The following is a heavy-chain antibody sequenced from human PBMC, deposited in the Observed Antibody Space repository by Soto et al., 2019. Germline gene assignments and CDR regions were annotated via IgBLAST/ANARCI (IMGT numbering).Heavy chain of an antibody. CDR3: SRGLDYYGKDV. Sequence: PSETLSLTCTVSGGSISSDDYYWNWIRQRPGKGLEWIGNIYDRGNTNYNPSLKSRIIMSMDMSENQFSLKLTSVTAADTAVYYCSRGLDYYGKDVWGPGTTVTGSS. V-gene: IGHV4-31*03. J-gene: IGHJ6*02. CDR1: GGSISSDDYY. D-gene: IGHD3-16*01. CDR2: IYDRGNT.